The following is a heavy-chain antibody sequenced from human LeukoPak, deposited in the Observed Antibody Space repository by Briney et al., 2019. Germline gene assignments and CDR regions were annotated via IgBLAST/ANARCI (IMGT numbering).Heavy chain of an antibody. CDR3: ATDDYRGLGY. V-gene: IGHV3-74*01. CDR2: IVQDASYT. J-gene: IGHJ4*02. CDR1: GITFSNYW. D-gene: IGHD4-11*01. Sequence: GGSLRLSCAASGITFSNYWMHWVRQAPGEGLVWVPHIVQDASYTFYADSVKGRFTISRDNAKNTLYLQMNSLRAEDTAVYYCATDDYRGLGYWGQGTLVTVSS.